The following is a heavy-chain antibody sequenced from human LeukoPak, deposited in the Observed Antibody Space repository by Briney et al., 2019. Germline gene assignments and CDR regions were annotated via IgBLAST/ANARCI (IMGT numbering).Heavy chain of an antibody. CDR2: IIPIFGTA. CDR1: GGTFSSYA. D-gene: IGHD4-11*01. CDR3: ARAKGSDDYSYYFDY. J-gene: IGHJ4*02. V-gene: IGHV1-69*13. Sequence: SVKVSCKASGGTFSSYAISWVRQAPGQGLEWMGGIIPIFGTANYAQKFQGRVTITADESTSTAYMELSSLRSEDTGVYYCARAKGSDDYSYYFDYWGQGTLVTVSS.